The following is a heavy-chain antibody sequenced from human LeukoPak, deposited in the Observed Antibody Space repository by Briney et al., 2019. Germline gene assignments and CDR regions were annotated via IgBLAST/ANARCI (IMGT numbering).Heavy chain of an antibody. CDR3: ASSQYYGSGSPFDY. D-gene: IGHD3-10*01. J-gene: IGHJ4*02. Sequence: PGGSLRLSCAASGFTFSGYAMHWVRQAPGKGLEWVAVISYDGSNKYYADSVKGRFTISRDNSKNTLYLQMNSLRAEDTAVYYCASSQYYGSGSPFDYWGQGTLVTVSS. V-gene: IGHV3-30*04. CDR1: GFTFSGYA. CDR2: ISYDGSNK.